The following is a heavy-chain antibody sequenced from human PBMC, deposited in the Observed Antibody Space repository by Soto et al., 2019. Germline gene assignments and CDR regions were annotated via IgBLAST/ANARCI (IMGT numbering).Heavy chain of an antibody. J-gene: IGHJ5*02. V-gene: IGHV4-34*01. CDR2: INHSGST. Sequence: PSETLSLTCAVYGGSFSGYYLSWIRQPPGKGLEWIGEINHSGSTNYNPSLKSRVTISVDTSKNQFSLKLSSVTAADTAVYYCARGWFDPWGQGTLVTVSS. CDR3: ARGWFDP. CDR1: GGSFSGYY.